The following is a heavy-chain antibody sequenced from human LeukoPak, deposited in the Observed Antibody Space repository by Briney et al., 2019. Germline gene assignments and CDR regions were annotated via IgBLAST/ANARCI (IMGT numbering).Heavy chain of an antibody. CDR1: GFTFANYW. V-gene: IGHV3-7*01. J-gene: IGHJ1*01. Sequence: GGSLRLSCAASGFTFANYWMSWVRQAPGKGLEWVANIEQDGSEKYYVDSVKGRFTISRDNAKNSLYLQMNSLRAEDTAVYYCTRDGSGWSQHWGQGTLVTVSS. CDR2: IEQDGSEK. CDR3: TRDGSGWSQH. D-gene: IGHD6-19*01.